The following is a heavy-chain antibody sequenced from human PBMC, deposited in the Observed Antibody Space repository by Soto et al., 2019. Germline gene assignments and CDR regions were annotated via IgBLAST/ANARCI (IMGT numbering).Heavy chain of an antibody. V-gene: IGHV3-53*01. D-gene: IGHD3-9*01. J-gene: IGHJ6*02. Sequence: GGSLRLSCAASGLTVGSNYMSWVRQAPGKGLEWVSVIYSEGTPYYADSVKGRFTISRENSNNTLYLHMNNLRAEDTAVYYCARSTYYDILTGSYYYYAMDVWGQGTTVTVSS. CDR1: GLTVGSNY. CDR2: IYSEGTP. CDR3: ARSTYYDILTGSYYYYAMDV.